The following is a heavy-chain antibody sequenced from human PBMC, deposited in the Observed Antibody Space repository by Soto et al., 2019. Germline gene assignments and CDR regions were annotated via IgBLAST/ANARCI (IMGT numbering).Heavy chain of an antibody. V-gene: IGHV3-23*01. D-gene: IGHD1-26*01. CDR3: AKDEVGAIYYSYYRMDV. Sequence: EVQLLESGGGLVQPGGSLRLSCAASGFTFSSYAMSWVRQAPGKGLEWVSAISGSGGSTYYADSVKGRFTISRDNSKNTLYLQMNSLRAEDTAVYDCAKDEVGAIYYSYYRMDVWCQGTTVTVSS. J-gene: IGHJ6*02. CDR2: ISGSGGST. CDR1: GFTFSSYA.